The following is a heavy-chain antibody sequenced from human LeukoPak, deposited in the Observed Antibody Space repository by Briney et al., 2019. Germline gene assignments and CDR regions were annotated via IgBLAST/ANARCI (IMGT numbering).Heavy chain of an antibody. J-gene: IGHJ4*02. CDR3: ARQDHDILTAYYIPEFDY. CDR1: GYTFTSYG. CDR2: INPNSGGT. V-gene: IGHV1-2*02. D-gene: IGHD3-9*01. Sequence: ASVKVSCKASGYTFTSYGISWVRQAPGQGLEWMGWINPNSGGTNYAQKFQGRVTMTRDTSISTAYMELRSLRSNDTAVYYCARQDHDILTAYYIPEFDYWGQGTLVTVSS.